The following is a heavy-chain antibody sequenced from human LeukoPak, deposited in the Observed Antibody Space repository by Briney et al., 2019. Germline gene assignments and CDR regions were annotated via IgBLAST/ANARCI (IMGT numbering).Heavy chain of an antibody. V-gene: IGHV3-30*02. CDR2: IRYDGYNK. D-gene: IGHD3-9*01. Sequence: GGSLRLSCAASGFAASGFTFSSFGMHWVRQAPGKGLEWVAFIRYDGYNKYYADSVKGRFTISRDDSQNTLYLQMNSLRAEDTAAYYCARANDNYYYYYMDVWGKGTTVTIS. CDR3: ARANDNYYYYYMDV. CDR1: GFTFSSFG. J-gene: IGHJ6*03.